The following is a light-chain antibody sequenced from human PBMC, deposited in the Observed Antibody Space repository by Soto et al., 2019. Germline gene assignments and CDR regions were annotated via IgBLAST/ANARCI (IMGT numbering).Light chain of an antibody. CDR1: NIGSKS. CDR2: DDS. Sequence: SYELTQPPSVSVAPGQTARITCGGNNIGSKSVHWYQQKPGQAPVLVVYDDSDRPSWIPERFSGSNSGNTATLTISRVEAGDEADYYCQVWDSSSDHHVVFGGGTKLTVL. CDR3: QVWDSSSDHHVV. J-gene: IGLJ2*01. V-gene: IGLV3-21*02.